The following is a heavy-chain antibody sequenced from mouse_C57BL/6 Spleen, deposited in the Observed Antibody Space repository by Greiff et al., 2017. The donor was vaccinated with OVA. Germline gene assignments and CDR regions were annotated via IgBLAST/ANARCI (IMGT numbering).Heavy chain of an antibody. CDR1: GYTFTDYY. Sequence: VQLVESGAELVRPGASVKLSCKASGYTFTDYYINWVKQRPGQGLEWIARIYPGSGNTYYNEKFKGKATLTAEKSSSTAYMQLSSLTSEDSAVYFCARDYSNYGFDYWGQGTTLTVSS. D-gene: IGHD2-5*01. V-gene: IGHV1-76*01. CDR2: IYPGSGNT. J-gene: IGHJ2*01. CDR3: ARDYSNYGFDY.